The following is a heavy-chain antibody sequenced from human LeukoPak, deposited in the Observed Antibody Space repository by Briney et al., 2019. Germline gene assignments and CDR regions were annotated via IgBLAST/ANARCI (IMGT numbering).Heavy chain of an antibody. V-gene: IGHV6-1*01. CDR1: GDSVSSKNGA. Sequence: SQTLSLTCVVSGDSVSSKNGAWNWIRQSPSRGLEWLGRTYYRSKWYNDYAESMEGRMTISQDTSKNQYPLHLSSVTPDDTAVYYCARDFGTTGWHTFDYWGQGTLVTVSS. D-gene: IGHD6-19*01. CDR3: ARDFGTTGWHTFDY. CDR2: TYYRSKWYN. J-gene: IGHJ4*02.